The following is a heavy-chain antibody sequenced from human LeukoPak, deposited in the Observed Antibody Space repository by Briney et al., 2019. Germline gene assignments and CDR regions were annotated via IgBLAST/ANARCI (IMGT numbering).Heavy chain of an antibody. J-gene: IGHJ4*02. CDR2: IQFDGSNK. CDR3: AKEGDFWSGSLFDY. Sequence: PGGPLRLSCTATGFSFSSYGMHWVRQAPGKGLEWLAFIQFDGSNKYYADSVKGRFTISRDNSKNTMYLQMDSLRAEDTAVYYCAKEGDFWSGSLFDYWGRGTLVTVSS. V-gene: IGHV3-30*02. CDR1: GFSFSSYG. D-gene: IGHD3-3*01.